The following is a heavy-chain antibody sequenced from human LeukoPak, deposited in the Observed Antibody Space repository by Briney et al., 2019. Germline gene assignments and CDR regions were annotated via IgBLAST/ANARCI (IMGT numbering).Heavy chain of an antibody. V-gene: IGHV4-59*01. CDR1: GGSISSYY. Sequence: PSETLSLTCTVSGGSISSYYWSWIRQPPGKGLEWIGYIYYNGGTNFNPSLRSRVTISVDTSKNHFSLRLSSVTAADTAMYYCARAGGVDTAMDANFDYWGQGTLVTVSS. D-gene: IGHD5-18*01. J-gene: IGHJ4*02. CDR2: IYYNGGT. CDR3: ARAGGVDTAMDANFDY.